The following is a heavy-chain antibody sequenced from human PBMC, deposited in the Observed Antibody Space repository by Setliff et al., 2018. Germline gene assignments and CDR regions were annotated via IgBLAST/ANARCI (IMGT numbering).Heavy chain of an antibody. Sequence: PGESLKISCKGSGYSFTSYWIGWVRQMPGKGLEWMGIIYPGDSHTRYSPSFQGQVTMSADKSINTAYLQWSNLKASDTAVYYCARRGERFFNWFDPWGQGTLVTVSS. V-gene: IGHV5-51*01. D-gene: IGHD2-21*01. CDR2: IYPGDSHT. CDR3: ARRGERFFNWFDP. J-gene: IGHJ5*02. CDR1: GYSFTSYW.